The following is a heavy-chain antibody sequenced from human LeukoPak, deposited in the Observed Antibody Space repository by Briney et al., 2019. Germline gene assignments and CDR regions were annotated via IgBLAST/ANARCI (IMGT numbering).Heavy chain of an antibody. Sequence: ASVKVSCKASGGTFSSYAISWVRQAPGQGLEWMGGIIPIFGTANYAQKFQGRVTITTDESTSTAYMELSSLRSEDTAVYYCAREASEAARSLGYWGQEPWSPSPQ. CDR3: AREASEAARSLGY. D-gene: IGHD6-6*01. J-gene: IGHJ4*01. V-gene: IGHV1-69*05. CDR1: GGTFSSYA. CDR2: IIPIFGTA.